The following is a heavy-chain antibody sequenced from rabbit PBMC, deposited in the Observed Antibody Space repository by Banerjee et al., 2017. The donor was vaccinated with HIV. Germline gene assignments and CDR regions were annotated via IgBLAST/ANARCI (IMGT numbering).Heavy chain of an antibody. CDR2: IYTGAGGT. CDR3: AGGGANANGYAGATNL. CDR1: GIDFSDYYY. Sequence: QQQLEESGGGLVKPGGTLTLTCKASGIDFSDYYYMCWVRQAPGKGLELVACIYTGAGGTWYATWAKGRFTISKTSSTTVTLQMTSLTAADTATYFCAGGGANANGYAGATNLWGPGTLVT. D-gene: IGHD6-1*01. V-gene: IGHV1S43*01. J-gene: IGHJ4*01.